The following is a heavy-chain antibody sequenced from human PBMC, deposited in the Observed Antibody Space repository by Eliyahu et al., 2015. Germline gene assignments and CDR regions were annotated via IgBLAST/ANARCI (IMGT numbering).Heavy chain of an antibody. CDR1: GFTFXSYA. Sequence: QVQLVESGGGVVQPGRSLRLSCAAXGFTFXSYAMHWVRQAPGKGLEWVAVISYDGSNKYYADSVKGRFTISRDNSKNTLYLQMNSLRAEDTAVYYCARALGAYKSTCSGYWGQGTLVTVSS. CDR3: ARALGAYKSTCSGY. V-gene: IGHV3-30-3*01. J-gene: IGHJ4*02. CDR2: ISYDGSNK. D-gene: IGHD3-10*01.